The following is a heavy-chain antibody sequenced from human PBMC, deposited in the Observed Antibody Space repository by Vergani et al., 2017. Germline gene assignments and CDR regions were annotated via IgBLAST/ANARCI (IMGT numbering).Heavy chain of an antibody. J-gene: IGHJ4*02. Sequence: QVQLVESGGGVVQPGRSLRLSCAASGFTFSSYAMHWVRQAPGKGLEWVAVISYDGSNKYYADSMKGRFTISRDNSKNTLYLQMNSLRAEDTAVYYCARAEGIAAAGTYFDYWGQGTLVTVSS. V-gene: IGHV3-30*04. D-gene: IGHD6-13*01. CDR3: ARAEGIAAAGTYFDY. CDR2: ISYDGSNK. CDR1: GFTFSSYA.